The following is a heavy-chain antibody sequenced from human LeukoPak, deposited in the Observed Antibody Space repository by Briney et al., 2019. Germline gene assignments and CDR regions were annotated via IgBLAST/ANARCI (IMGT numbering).Heavy chain of an antibody. J-gene: IGHJ3*02. CDR2: IYYSGST. V-gene: IGHV4-31*03. D-gene: IGHD3-22*01. CDR3: ARETYYYDSSALPDDAFDI. CDR1: GGSISSGGYY. Sequence: SETLSLTCTVSGGSISSGGYYWSWIRQHPGKGLEWIGYIYYSGSTYYNPSLKSRVTISVDTSKNQFSLKLSSVTAADTAVYYCARETYYYDSSALPDDAFDIWGQGTMVTVSS.